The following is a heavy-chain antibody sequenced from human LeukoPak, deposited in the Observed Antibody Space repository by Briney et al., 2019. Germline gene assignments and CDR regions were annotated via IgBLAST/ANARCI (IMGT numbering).Heavy chain of an antibody. D-gene: IGHD3-10*01. J-gene: IGHJ4*02. Sequence: GGSLRLSCAASGFTFSSYGMHWVRQAPGKGLEWVAFIRYDGSNKYYADSVKGRFTISRDNSKNTLYLQMNSLRAEDTAVYYCAKGGDITMVRGVIKGLMLGYFDYWGQGTLVTVSS. CDR3: AKGGDITMVRGVIKGLMLGYFDY. CDR1: GFTFSSYG. CDR2: IRYDGSNK. V-gene: IGHV3-30*02.